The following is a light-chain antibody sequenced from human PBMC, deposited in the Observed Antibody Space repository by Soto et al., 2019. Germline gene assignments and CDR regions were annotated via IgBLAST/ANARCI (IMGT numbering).Light chain of an antibody. CDR1: QSVSSN. Sequence: EIVMTQSPATLSVSPWERATLSCRASQSVSSNLAWYQQKPGQAPRLLIYGASTRATGIPARFSGSGSGTANTLTGSSLQSEDFAVYYGKQDNNWARWTVGQGTRVEIK. V-gene: IGKV3-15*01. CDR3: KQDNNWARWT. J-gene: IGKJ1*01. CDR2: GAS.